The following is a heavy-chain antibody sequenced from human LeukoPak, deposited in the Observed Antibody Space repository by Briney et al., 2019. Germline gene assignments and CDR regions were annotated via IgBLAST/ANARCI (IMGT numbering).Heavy chain of an antibody. CDR1: GGSISGSSYH. CDR2: INYSGTT. J-gene: IGHJ4*02. V-gene: IGHV4-39*01. CDR3: ATTYSYSSGGYDY. D-gene: IGHD6-19*01. Sequence: SETLSLTCTVSGGSISGSSYHWGWIRQSQGKGLEWIGSINYSGTTYYNPSLKSRVTISVDTSKNQFSLKVRSVTAADTAVYYCATTYSYSSGGYDYWGQGTLVTVSS.